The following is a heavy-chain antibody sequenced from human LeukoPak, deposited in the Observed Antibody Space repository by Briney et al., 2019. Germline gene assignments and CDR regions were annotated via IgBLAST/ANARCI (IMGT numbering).Heavy chain of an antibody. CDR1: GGSISSGSYY. J-gene: IGHJ4*02. Sequence: PSETLSLTCTVSGGSISSGSYYWSWTRQPAGKGLEWIGRIYTSGSTNYNPSLKSRVTISVDTSKNQFSLKLSSVTAADTAVYYCARDVVWFGELYSRSWGQGTLVTVSS. V-gene: IGHV4-61*02. CDR3: ARDVVWFGELYSRS. D-gene: IGHD3-10*01. CDR2: IYTSGST.